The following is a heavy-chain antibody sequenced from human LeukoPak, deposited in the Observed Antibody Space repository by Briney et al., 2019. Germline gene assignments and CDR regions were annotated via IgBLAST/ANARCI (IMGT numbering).Heavy chain of an antibody. CDR2: ISYDGSNK. CDR3: AREMESSGWYGSRFDY. CDR1: GFTFSSYA. Sequence: PGRSLRPSCAASGFTFSSYAMHWVRQAPGKGLEWVAVISYDGSNKYYADSVKGRFTISRDNSKNTLYLQMNSLRAEDTAVYYCAREMESSGWYGSRFDYWGQGTLVTVSS. V-gene: IGHV3-30-3*01. J-gene: IGHJ4*02. D-gene: IGHD6-19*01.